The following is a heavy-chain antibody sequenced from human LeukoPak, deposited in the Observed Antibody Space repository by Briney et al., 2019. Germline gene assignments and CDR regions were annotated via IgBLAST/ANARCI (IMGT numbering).Heavy chain of an antibody. CDR2: INSDGTTT. CDR1: GFTFSSYW. CDR3: ARKDVFDI. Sequence: GGSLRLSCAASGFTFSSYWMHWFRQAPGKGLVWVSRINSDGTTTCYADSVKGRFTISRDSAKNTLYLQMNSLRAEDTAVYYCARKDVFDIWGQGTMVTVSS. J-gene: IGHJ3*02. V-gene: IGHV3-74*01.